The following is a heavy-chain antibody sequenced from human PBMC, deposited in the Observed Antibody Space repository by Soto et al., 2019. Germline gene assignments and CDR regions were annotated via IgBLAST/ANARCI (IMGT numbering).Heavy chain of an antibody. D-gene: IGHD4-17*01. J-gene: IGHJ4*02. V-gene: IGHV3-66*01. CDR3: ARGFYGDSRDY. CDR2: IYSGGST. Sequence: EVQLVESGGGLVQPGGSLRLSCAASGFTVSSNYMSWVRQAPGKGLEWVSVIYSGGSTYYADSVKGRFTISRDNSKNTRYLQMNSLRAEDTAVYYCARGFYGDSRDYWGQGTLVTVSS. CDR1: GFTVSSNY.